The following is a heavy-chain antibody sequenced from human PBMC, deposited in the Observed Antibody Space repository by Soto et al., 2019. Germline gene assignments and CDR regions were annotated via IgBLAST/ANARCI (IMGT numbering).Heavy chain of an antibody. CDR1: GGTFSSYA. V-gene: IGHV1-69*01. J-gene: IGHJ3*02. Sequence: QVQLVQSGAEVKKPGSSVKVSCKASGGTFSSYAISWVRQAPGQGLEWMGGIIPIFGTANYAQKFQGRVTITADESTSTAYMELSSVRSEDTAVYYCARDRRQQLAWGDAFDIWGQGTMVTVSS. D-gene: IGHD6-13*01. CDR3: ARDRRQQLAWGDAFDI. CDR2: IIPIFGTA.